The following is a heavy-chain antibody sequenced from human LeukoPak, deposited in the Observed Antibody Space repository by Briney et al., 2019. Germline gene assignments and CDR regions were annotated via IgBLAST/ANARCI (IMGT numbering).Heavy chain of an antibody. Sequence: TASETLSLTCAVYGGSFSGYYWSWIRQPPGKGLECIGEISQSGNTNYNPSLKSRVTISVGTSKSQFSLKLSSVTAADTAVYYCARVGPFGEFFYYYYYMDVWGKGTTVTISS. CDR3: ARVGPFGEFFYYYYYMDV. V-gene: IGHV4-34*01. CDR2: ISQSGNT. D-gene: IGHD3-10*01. CDR1: GGSFSGYY. J-gene: IGHJ6*03.